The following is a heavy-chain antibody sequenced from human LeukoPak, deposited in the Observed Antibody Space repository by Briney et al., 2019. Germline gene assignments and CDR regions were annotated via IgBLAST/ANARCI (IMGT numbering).Heavy chain of an antibody. D-gene: IGHD5-24*01. V-gene: IGHV3-43*02. CDR2: ISGDGGST. J-gene: IGHJ4*02. CDR1: GFTFDDYA. CDR3: AKDSGPLFVEMATMYFDY. Sequence: GGSLRLSCAASGFTFDDYAMHWVRQAPGKGLEWVSLISGDGGSTYYADSVKGRFTISRDNSKNSLDLQMNSLRTEDTALYYCAKDSGPLFVEMATMYFDYWGQGTLVTVSS.